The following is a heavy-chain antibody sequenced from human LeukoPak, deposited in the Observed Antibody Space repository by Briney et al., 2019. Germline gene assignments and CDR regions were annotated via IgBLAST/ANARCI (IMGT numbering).Heavy chain of an antibody. J-gene: IGHJ6*03. V-gene: IGHV5-51*01. D-gene: IGHD2-8*01. CDR1: GYSFASSW. Sequence: GESLKISCKGSGYSFASSWIGWVRQMPGKGLEWMGIIYPDDSDTRYSPSFEGQITISVDKSISTAYLQWSSLKASDTAVYYCARHGHCTNGVCYSNYYYHMDVWGKGTTVTVS. CDR3: ARHGHCTNGVCYSNYYYHMDV. CDR2: IYPDDSDT.